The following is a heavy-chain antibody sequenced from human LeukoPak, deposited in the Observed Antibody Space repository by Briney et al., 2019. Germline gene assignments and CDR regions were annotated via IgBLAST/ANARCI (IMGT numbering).Heavy chain of an antibody. Sequence: PSETLSLTCAGYGGSFRGYYWSWIRQPPGKGLEWIGEINHSGSTNYNPSLKSRVTISVDTSKNQFSLKLSSVTAADTAVYYCARGSRDKDVPAALYYYYMDVWGKGTTVTVSS. CDR1: GGSFRGYY. CDR3: ARGSRDKDVPAALYYYYMDV. D-gene: IGHD2-2*01. CDR2: INHSGST. V-gene: IGHV4-34*01. J-gene: IGHJ6*03.